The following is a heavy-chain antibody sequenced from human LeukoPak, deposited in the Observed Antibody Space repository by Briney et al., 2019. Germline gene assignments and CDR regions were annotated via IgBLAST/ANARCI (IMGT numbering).Heavy chain of an antibody. V-gene: IGHV4-38-2*02. CDR2: IYHSGST. CDR1: GYSISSGYY. D-gene: IGHD6-19*01. J-gene: IGHJ4*02. Sequence: SETLSLTCTVSGYSISSGYYWGWIRQPPGKGLEWIGSIYHSGSTYYNPSLKSRVTISVDTSKNQFSLKLSSVTAADTAVYYCARDPFRGSGSDYRGQGTLVTVSS. CDR3: ARDPFRGSGSDY.